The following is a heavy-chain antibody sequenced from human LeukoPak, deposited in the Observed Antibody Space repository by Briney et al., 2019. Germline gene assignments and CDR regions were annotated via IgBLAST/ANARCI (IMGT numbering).Heavy chain of an antibody. Sequence: GGSLRLSCVASGFTFVTYWMYWVRQVPGKGLVWVSRSNGDGSSTLYADSVKGRFTISRDNAKNTLYLQMNDLRVEDTAVYYCARSFWGLYYFDYWGQGTLVTVSS. CDR2: SNGDGSST. CDR3: ARSFWGLYYFDY. J-gene: IGHJ4*02. D-gene: IGHD3-16*01. CDR1: GFTFVTYW. V-gene: IGHV3-74*01.